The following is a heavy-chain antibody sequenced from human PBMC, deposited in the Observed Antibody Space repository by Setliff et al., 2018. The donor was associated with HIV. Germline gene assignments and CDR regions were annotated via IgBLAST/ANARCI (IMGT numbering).Heavy chain of an antibody. V-gene: IGHV1-69*10. J-gene: IGHJ3*02. CDR2: IVPILGIA. CDR3: ARIPTGGAFDI. Sequence: GASVKVSCKASGGTFTNSAIGWVRQAPGQGLEWMGAIVPILGIANSAQKFQGRVTITTDESTNTAYMELSSLRSEDTAVYYCARIPTGGAFDIWGQGTMVTVSS. D-gene: IGHD7-27*01. CDR1: GGTFTNSA.